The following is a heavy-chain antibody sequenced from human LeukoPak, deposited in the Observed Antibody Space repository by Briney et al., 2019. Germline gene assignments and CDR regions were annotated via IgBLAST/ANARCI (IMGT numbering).Heavy chain of an antibody. J-gene: IGHJ4*02. V-gene: IGHV4-34*01. CDR2: INHSGST. CDR1: GGSFSGYY. CDR3: ARVGFQVTDY. Sequence: SETLSLTCAVYGGSFSGYYWSWIRQPPGKGLEWIGEINHSGSTNYNPSLKSRVTISVDTSKNQFSLKLSSVTAADTAVYYCARVGFQVTDYWGQGTLVTVSS. D-gene: IGHD3-10*01.